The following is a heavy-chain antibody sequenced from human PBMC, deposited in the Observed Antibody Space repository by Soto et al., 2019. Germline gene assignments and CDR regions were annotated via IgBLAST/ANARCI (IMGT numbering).Heavy chain of an antibody. D-gene: IGHD3-16*02. CDR3: AREGDYVWGSYRFGAEWLYYYYGMDV. J-gene: IGHJ6*02. CDR1: GYTFTSYG. Sequence: ASVKVSCKASGYTFTSYGIGWVRQAPGQGLEWMGWISAYNGNTNYAQKLQGRVTMTTDTSTSTAYMELRSLRSDDTAVYYCAREGDYVWGSYRFGAEWLYYYYGMDVWGQGTTVTVS. CDR2: ISAYNGNT. V-gene: IGHV1-18*01.